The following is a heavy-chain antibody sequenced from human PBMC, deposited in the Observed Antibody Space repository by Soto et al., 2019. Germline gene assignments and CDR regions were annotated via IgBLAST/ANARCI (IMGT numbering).Heavy chain of an antibody. D-gene: IGHD3-16*02. CDR3: ARDSAVVYYGYFLGSYRYTALDI. CDR1: GGTFSSYA. Sequence: QVQLVQSGAEVKQPGSSVKVSCKASGGTFSSYAISWVRQAPGQGLEWMGGTIAIFGTANYAEKFQGRVTITADESTNTAFMKLSGLETDDTSLDYCARDSAVVYYGYFLGSYRYTALDIWGQGTMVTVSS. CDR2: TIAIFGTA. V-gene: IGHV1-69*01. J-gene: IGHJ3*02.